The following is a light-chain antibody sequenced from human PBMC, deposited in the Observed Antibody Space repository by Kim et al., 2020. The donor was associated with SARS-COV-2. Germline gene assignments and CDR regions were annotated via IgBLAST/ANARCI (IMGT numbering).Light chain of an antibody. Sequence: SPCESATLSRRASQSVSSSYLAWYQQKPGQAPRLLIYGASSRATGIPDRFSGSGSGTDFTLTISRLEPEDFAVYYCQQYGSSPRTFGQGTKVDIK. J-gene: IGKJ1*01. V-gene: IGKV3-20*01. CDR2: GAS. CDR3: QQYGSSPRT. CDR1: QSVSSSY.